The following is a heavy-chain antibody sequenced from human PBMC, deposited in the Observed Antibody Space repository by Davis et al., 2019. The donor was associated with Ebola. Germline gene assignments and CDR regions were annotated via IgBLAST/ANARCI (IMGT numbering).Heavy chain of an antibody. Sequence: GGSLRLSCAASGFTVSSNYMSWVRQAPGKGLEWVSVIYSGGSTYYADSVKGRFTISRDNSKNTLYLQMNSLRAEDTAVYYCARDDQAVPATHWGQGILVTVSS. J-gene: IGHJ4*02. CDR3: ARDDQAVPATH. V-gene: IGHV3-53*01. D-gene: IGHD6-19*01. CDR1: GFTVSSNY. CDR2: IYSGGST.